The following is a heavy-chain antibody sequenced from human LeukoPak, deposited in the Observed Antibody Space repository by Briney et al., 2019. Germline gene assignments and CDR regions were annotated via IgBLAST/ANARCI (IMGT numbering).Heavy chain of an antibody. D-gene: IGHD3-9*01. Sequence: GGSLRLSCEASGFTFSSYWMSWVRQAPGKGLEWVANIKQDGSEKYYVDSVKGRFTISRDNAKNSVYLQMNSLRAEDTAVYYCARRNHPVIQYFDWSLYYYGMDVWGQGTTVTVSS. J-gene: IGHJ6*02. V-gene: IGHV3-7*01. CDR2: IKQDGSEK. CDR3: ARRNHPVIQYFDWSLYYYGMDV. CDR1: GFTFSSYW.